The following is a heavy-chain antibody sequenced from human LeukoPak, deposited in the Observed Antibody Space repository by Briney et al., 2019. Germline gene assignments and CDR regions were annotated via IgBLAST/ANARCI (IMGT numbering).Heavy chain of an antibody. CDR2: IHYSGNT. CDR1: GGSTSSSNYY. V-gene: IGHV4-39*02. J-gene: IGHJ3*02. D-gene: IGHD4-23*01. Sequence: SETLSLTCTVSGGSTSSSNYYWGWIRQPPGKGLEWIGGIHYSGNTYYNPSLKSRVTISVDTSKNQLSLKLSSVTAADTAVYYCARESSAGNDAFDIWGQGTMVTVSS. CDR3: ARESSAGNDAFDI.